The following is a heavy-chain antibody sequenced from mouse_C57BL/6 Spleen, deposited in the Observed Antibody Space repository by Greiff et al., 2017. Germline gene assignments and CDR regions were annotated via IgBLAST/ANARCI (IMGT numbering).Heavy chain of an antibody. CDR2: ILPGSGST. CDR3: ARGEGNYADY. Sequence: VQLQQSGAELMKPGASVKLSCKATGYTFTGYWIEWVKQRPGHGLEWIGEILPGSGSTNYNDKFKGKATFTADTSSNTAYMQLSSLTTEDSAIYYCARGEGNYADYWGQGTTLTVSS. CDR1: GYTFTGYW. V-gene: IGHV1-9*01. J-gene: IGHJ2*01.